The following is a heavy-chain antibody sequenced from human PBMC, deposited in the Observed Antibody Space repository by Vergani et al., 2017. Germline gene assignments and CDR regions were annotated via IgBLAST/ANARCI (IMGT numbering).Heavy chain of an antibody. CDR2: IRYDGSNK. V-gene: IGHV3-30*02. J-gene: IGHJ6*02. Sequence: QVQLVESGGGVVQPGGSLRLSCAASGFTLSSYGMHWVRQAPGKGLEWVAFIRYDGSNKYYADFVKGRFTISRDNSKNTLYLQMNSLRAEDTAVYYCARASDYDDYYYGMDVWGQGTTVTVSS. CDR1: GFTLSSYG. D-gene: IGHD3-22*01. CDR3: ARASDYDDYYYGMDV.